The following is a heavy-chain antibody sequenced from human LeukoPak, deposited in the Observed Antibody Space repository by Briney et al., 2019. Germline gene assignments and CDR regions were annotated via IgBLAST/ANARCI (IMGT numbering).Heavy chain of an antibody. D-gene: IGHD3-22*01. J-gene: IGHJ3*02. V-gene: IGHV3-11*01. CDR3: ARADSSDAFDI. CDR2: ISSSGSTI. CDR1: GFTFSDYY. Sequence: GGSLRLSCAASGFTFSDYYMSWISQAPGKGLEWVSYISSSGSTIYYADFVKGRFTISRDNAKNSLYLQMNSLRAEDTAVYYCARADSSDAFDIWGQGTMVTVSS.